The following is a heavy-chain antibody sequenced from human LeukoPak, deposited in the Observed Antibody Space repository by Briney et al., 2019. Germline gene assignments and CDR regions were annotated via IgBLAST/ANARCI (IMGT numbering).Heavy chain of an antibody. J-gene: IGHJ4*02. CDR1: GFTFSDYD. CDR3: AREAGNPCFDY. V-gene: IGHV3-11*06. Sequence: GGSLRLSCVDSGFTFSDYDMSWIRQAPGKGLEWVSYISKRSSYTKYADSVKGRFTISRDNAKNSLYLQMNSLRAEDTAVYYCAREAGNPCFDYWGQGTLVTVSS. CDR2: ISKRSSYT. D-gene: IGHD2/OR15-2a*01.